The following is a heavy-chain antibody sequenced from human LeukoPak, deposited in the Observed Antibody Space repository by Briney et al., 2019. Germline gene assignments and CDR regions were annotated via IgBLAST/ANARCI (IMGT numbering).Heavy chain of an antibody. CDR3: AKDQEAVAGQTPFDY. CDR2: ISGSGGST. CDR1: GFTFRSYA. D-gene: IGHD6-19*01. V-gene: IGHV3-23*01. J-gene: IGHJ4*02. Sequence: PGGSLRLSCPASGFTFRSYAMSWVRQAQGKGLEWVSAISGSGGSTYYADSVKGRFPISRDNSKNTLYLQMNSLRAEDTAVYYCAKDQEAVAGQTPFDYWGQGTLVTVSS.